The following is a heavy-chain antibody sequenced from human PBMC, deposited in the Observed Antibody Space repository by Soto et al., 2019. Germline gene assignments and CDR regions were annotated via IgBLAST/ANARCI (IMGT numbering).Heavy chain of an antibody. J-gene: IGHJ4*02. V-gene: IGHV3-23*01. Sequence: GGSLRLSCAASGFTFNSYAMNWVRQAPGKGLECVSTISGSGSSTYYTDSVKGRFTISRDNSKNILYLQMNSLRAEDTAVYYCARGDSSGPTAAFDYWGQGTLVTVSS. CDR3: ARGDSSGPTAAFDY. D-gene: IGHD3-22*01. CDR2: ISGSGSST. CDR1: GFTFNSYA.